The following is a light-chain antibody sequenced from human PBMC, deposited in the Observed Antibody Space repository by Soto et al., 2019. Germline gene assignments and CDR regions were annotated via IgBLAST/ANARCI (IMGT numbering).Light chain of an antibody. CDR3: QQYSSWPFT. CDR1: QSVSSN. J-gene: IGKJ3*01. CDR2: GAS. Sequence: EIVMTQSPVTLSVSPGERATLSCRASQSVSSNLAWYQQRPGQAPRPLIYGASTRATGVPARFSGSGSGTEFTLTISSLQSEDSAIYYCQQYSSWPFTFGPGTKVAIE. V-gene: IGKV3-15*01.